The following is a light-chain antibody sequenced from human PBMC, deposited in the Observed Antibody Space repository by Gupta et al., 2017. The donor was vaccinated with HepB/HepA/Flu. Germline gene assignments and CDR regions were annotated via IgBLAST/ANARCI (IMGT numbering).Light chain of an antibody. CDR1: QSVSSD. J-gene: IGKJ1*01. V-gene: IGKV3-11*01. CDR2: DAF. Sequence: EIVLTQSPATLSLSPGERATLSCRASQSVSSDLAWYQQIPGQPPRLLIYDAFNRATGIPARFSGSGSGTDFTLTISSLEPEDFAVYYCQQRTNWPRTFGQGTKVEIK. CDR3: QQRTNWPRT.